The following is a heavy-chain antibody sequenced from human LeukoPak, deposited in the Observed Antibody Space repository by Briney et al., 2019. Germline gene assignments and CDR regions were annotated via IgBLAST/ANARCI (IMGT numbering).Heavy chain of an antibody. J-gene: IGHJ3*02. CDR2: IHYSGST. D-gene: IGHD3-22*01. Sequence: SETLSLTCTVSGGSISSSSYFWGWIRQPPGKGLEWIGSIHYSGSTNDNPSLKSRVTIPVDTSKNQFSLELSSVTAADTAVYYCARPYYYYDSSGMIPDAFDIWGQGTMVTVSS. CDR3: ARPYYYYDSSGMIPDAFDI. V-gene: IGHV4-39*01. CDR1: GGSISSSSYF.